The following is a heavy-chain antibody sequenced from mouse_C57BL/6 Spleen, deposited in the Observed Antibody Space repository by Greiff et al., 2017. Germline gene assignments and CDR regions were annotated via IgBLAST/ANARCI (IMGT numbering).Heavy chain of an antibody. CDR3: ASHYDYDVNYAMDY. V-gene: IGHV1-66*01. D-gene: IGHD2-4*01. J-gene: IGHJ4*01. CDR1: GYSFTSYY. CDR2: IYPGSGNT. Sequence: QVQLKESGPELVKPGASVKISCKASGYSFTSYYIHWVKQRPGQGLEWIGWIYPGSGNTKYNEKFKGKATLTADTSSSTAYMQLSSLTSEDSAVYYCASHYDYDVNYAMDYWGQGTSVTVSS.